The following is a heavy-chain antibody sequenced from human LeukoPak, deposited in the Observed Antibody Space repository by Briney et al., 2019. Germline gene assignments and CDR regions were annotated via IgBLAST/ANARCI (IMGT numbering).Heavy chain of an antibody. CDR2: IDGDGANT. J-gene: IGHJ6*03. CDR1: GFTFSLYA. Sequence: GGSLRLSCAASGFTFSLYAMTWVRQTPEEGLEWVSTIDGDGANTYYADSVRGRFTISRDNSKNTLSLQMTSLRADDTAVYYCATRFGLDYYYYYMDVWGKGTTVTVSS. V-gene: IGHV3-23*01. CDR3: ATRFGLDYYYYYMDV. D-gene: IGHD3-10*01.